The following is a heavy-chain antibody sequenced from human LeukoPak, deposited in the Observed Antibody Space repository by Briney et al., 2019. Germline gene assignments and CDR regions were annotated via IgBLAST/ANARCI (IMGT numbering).Heavy chain of an antibody. V-gene: IGHV4-31*03. CDR3: GRWGEDVKDSFDV. J-gene: IGHJ3*01. CDR1: GGSFSSGSSY. CDR2: ISFTGTT. Sequence: PSETLSLTCTVSGGSFSSGSSYWSWLRQHPVKGLEWIGYISFTGTTYYNLSLKSRVRISSDTSKNQFSLNLRSVSAADTAVYSCGRWGEDVKDSFDVWGQGTLVTVSS. D-gene: IGHD1-26*01.